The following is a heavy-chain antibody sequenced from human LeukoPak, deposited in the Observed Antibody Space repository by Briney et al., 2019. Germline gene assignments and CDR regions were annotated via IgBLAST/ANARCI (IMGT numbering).Heavy chain of an antibody. V-gene: IGHV4-34*01. CDR1: GGSFSGYY. D-gene: IGHD2-2*01. CDR2: INHSGST. CDR3: ARGPSSQDY. J-gene: IGHJ4*02. Sequence: PSETLSLTCAVYGGSFSGYYWSWIRQPPGKGLEWIGEINHSGSTNYNPSLKSRVTISVDTSKNQFSLKLSSVTAADTAVYYCARGPSSQDYWGQGTLVTVSS.